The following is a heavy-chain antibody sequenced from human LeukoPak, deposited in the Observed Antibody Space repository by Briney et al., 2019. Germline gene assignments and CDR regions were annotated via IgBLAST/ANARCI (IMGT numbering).Heavy chain of an antibody. V-gene: IGHV3-30-3*01. CDR3: ASPKGGGYSYGTPFDY. J-gene: IGHJ4*02. CDR2: ISYDGSNK. D-gene: IGHD5-18*01. Sequence: GGSLRLSCAASGFTFSSYAMHWVRQAPGKGLEWVAVISYDGSNKYYAGSVKGRFTISRDNSKNTLYLQMNSLRAEDTAVYYCASPKGGGYSYGTPFDYWGQGTLVTVSS. CDR1: GFTFSSYA.